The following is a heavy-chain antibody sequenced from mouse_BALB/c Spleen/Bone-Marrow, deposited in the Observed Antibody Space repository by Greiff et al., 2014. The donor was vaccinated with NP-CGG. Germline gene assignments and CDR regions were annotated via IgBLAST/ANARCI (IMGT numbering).Heavy chain of an antibody. J-gene: IGHJ2*01. CDR1: GYTFTSFY. CDR3: TRGSYGSSQYYFDY. D-gene: IGHD1-1*01. V-gene: IGHV1S81*02. CDR2: INPSNGGT. Sequence: QVHVKQSGAELVKPGASVKLSCMASGYTFTSFYMYWVKQRPGQGLEWIGGINPSNGGTNFNEKFKSKATLTLDKSSSTAYMQLSSLTSEDSAVYYCTRGSYGSSQYYFDYWGQGTTLTVSS.